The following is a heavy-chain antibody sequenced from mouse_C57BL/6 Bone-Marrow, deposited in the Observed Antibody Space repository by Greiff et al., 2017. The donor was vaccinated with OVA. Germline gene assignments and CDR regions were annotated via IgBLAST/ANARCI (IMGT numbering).Heavy chain of an antibody. CDR2: INPNNGGT. J-gene: IGHJ3*01. D-gene: IGHD1-1*01. Sequence: VQLQQSGPELVKPGASVKISCKASGYTFTDYYMNWVKQSHGKSLEWIGDINPNNGGTSYNQKLKGKATLTVDKSSSTSYLELRILTSEDSAVYYCARPIYGSSYPAWFAYWGQGTLVTVSA. CDR1: GYTFTDYY. CDR3: ARPIYGSSYPAWFAY. V-gene: IGHV1-26*01.